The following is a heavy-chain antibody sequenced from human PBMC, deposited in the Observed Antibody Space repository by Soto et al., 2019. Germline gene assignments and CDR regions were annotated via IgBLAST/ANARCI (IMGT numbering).Heavy chain of an antibody. D-gene: IGHD2-2*02. J-gene: IGHJ6*02. Sequence: TLSLTATYAGGCISCGGYAWSWIRQHPGKGREWIGYIYYSGSTYYNPSLKSRVTISVDTSKNQFSLKLRSVTAADTAVYYCARGPGVPAAIPYYYYYYGMDGWGQGTTVTVS. CDR3: ARGPGVPAAIPYYYYYYGMDG. V-gene: IGHV4-31*03. CDR1: GGCISCGGYA. CDR2: IYYSGST.